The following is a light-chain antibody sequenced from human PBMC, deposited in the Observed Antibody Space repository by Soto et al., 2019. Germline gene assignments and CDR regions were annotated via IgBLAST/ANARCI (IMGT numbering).Light chain of an antibody. CDR2: DVT. J-gene: IGLJ2*01. V-gene: IGLV2-14*01. CDR3: SSFTSTSTVL. CDR1: SSDVGRYNY. Sequence: QSALTQPASMSGSPGQSITISCTGTSSDVGRYNYVSWYQQHPGKAPKLMIYDVTNRPSGVSNRFSGSKSGNTASLTISGLQPEDEADYYCSSFTSTSTVLFAGGTKVTVL.